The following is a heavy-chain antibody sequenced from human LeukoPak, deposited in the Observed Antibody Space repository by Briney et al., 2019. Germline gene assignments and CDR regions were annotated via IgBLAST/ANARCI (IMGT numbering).Heavy chain of an antibody. J-gene: IGHJ4*02. CDR1: GGSISSYY. CDR2: IYYSGST. D-gene: IGHD2-21*01. Sequence: SETLSLTCTVSGGSISSYYWSWIRQPPGKGLEWIGYIYYSGSTNYNPSLKSRVTISVDTSKNQFSLKLSSVTAADTAVYYCARDRSGICGGDCSYSYFDYWGRGTLVTVSS. V-gene: IGHV4-59*01. CDR3: ARDRSGICGGDCSYSYFDY.